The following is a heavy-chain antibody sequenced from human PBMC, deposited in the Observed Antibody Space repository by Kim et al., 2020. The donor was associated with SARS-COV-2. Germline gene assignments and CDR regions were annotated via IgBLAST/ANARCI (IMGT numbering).Heavy chain of an antibody. CDR1: AFTFNDAW. Sequence: GGSLRLSCAASAFTFNDAWMSWVRQAPGKGLEWVGRIYSKTTGGTPDYAAPVKGRFIISRDDSKNTLYLQMNSLKTEDTAVYYGTAGPIDYWGQGTLVTVSS. V-gene: IGHV3-15*01. J-gene: IGHJ4*02. CDR3: TAGPIDY. CDR2: IYSKTTGGTP.